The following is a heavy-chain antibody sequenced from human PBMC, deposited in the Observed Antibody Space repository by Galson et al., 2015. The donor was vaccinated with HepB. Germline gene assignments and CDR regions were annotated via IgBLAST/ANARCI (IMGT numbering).Heavy chain of an antibody. Sequence: SCKASGYTFTSYYMHWVRQAPGQGLEWMGIINPSGGSTSYAQKFQGRVTMTRDTSTSTVYMELSSLRSEDTAVYYCASGKITMVRGVIPPYYYGMDVWGQGTTVTVSS. CDR2: INPSGGST. D-gene: IGHD3-10*01. J-gene: IGHJ6*02. V-gene: IGHV1-46*03. CDR3: ASGKITMVRGVIPPYYYGMDV. CDR1: GYTFTSYY.